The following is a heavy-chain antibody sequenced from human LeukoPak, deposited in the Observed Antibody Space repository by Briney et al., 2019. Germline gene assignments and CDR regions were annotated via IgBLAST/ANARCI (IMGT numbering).Heavy chain of an antibody. J-gene: IGHJ3*02. CDR2: IKSKTDGGTT. V-gene: IGHV3-15*01. CDR1: GFTFSNAW. D-gene: IGHD3-22*01. CDR3: TTMSMIVVVIAEDAFDI. Sequence: PGGSLRLSCAASGFTFSNAWMSWVRQASGKGLEWVGRIKSKTDGGTTDYAAPVKGRFTISRDDSKNTLYLQMNSLKTEDTAVYYCTTMSMIVVVIAEDAFDIWGQGTMVTISS.